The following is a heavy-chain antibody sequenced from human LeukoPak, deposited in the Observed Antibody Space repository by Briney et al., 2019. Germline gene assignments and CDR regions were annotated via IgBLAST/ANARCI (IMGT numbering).Heavy chain of an antibody. Sequence: TGGSLRLSCAASGFTFSDFWMSWVRQAPGGGLEWVANIKQDGTKQYYLDSVKGRFTISRDNAKNSLYLQMNTLRAEDTAVYYCARGEYSSGYWGQGTLVTVSS. CDR2: IKQDGTKQ. V-gene: IGHV3-7*01. CDR1: GFTFSDFW. J-gene: IGHJ4*02. CDR3: ARGEYSSGY. D-gene: IGHD5-18*01.